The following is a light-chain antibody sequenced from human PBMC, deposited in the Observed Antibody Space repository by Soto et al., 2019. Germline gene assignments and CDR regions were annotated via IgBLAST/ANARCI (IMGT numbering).Light chain of an antibody. CDR3: QQYYNWPPGT. V-gene: IGKV3-15*01. J-gene: IGKJ1*01. Sequence: EIVMTQSPATLSVSPGEGATLSCRASQSVSINLAWYQQKPGQAPRLLIFGASTRATGIPARFSGSGSGTQFTLTISVMQSEDFEVYYCQQYYNWPPGTFGKGTKVEIK. CDR1: QSVSIN. CDR2: GAS.